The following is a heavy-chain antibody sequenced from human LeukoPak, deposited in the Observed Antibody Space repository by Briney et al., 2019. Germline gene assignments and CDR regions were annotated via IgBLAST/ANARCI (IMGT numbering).Heavy chain of an antibody. Sequence: ASVKVSCKASGYTFTTYAMHWVRQAPGQRLEWMGWINAGNGNTKYSRKFQGRVTITRDTSASTAYMELSSLRSEDTAVYYCARTTAMVTIFDYWGQGTLVTVSS. V-gene: IGHV1-3*01. D-gene: IGHD5-18*01. CDR1: GYTFTTYA. CDR2: INAGNGNT. CDR3: ARTTAMVTIFDY. J-gene: IGHJ4*02.